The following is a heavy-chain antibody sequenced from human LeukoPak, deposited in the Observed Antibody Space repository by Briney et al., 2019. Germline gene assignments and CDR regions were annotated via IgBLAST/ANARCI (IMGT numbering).Heavy chain of an antibody. CDR3: ARGRIAAEDY. CDR2: ISYDGSNK. J-gene: IGHJ4*02. CDR1: GXTFSSYA. Sequence: PGRSLRLSWAASGXTFSSYALHWVRQAPGKGLEWVAVISYDGSNKYYADSVKGRFTISRDNSKNTLYLQMNSLRAEDTAVYYCARGRIAAEDYWGQGTLVTVSS. V-gene: IGHV3-30-3*01. D-gene: IGHD6-13*01.